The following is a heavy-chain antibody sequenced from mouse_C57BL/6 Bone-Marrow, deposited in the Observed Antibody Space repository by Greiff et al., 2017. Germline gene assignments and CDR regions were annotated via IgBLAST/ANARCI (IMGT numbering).Heavy chain of an antibody. CDR1: GFTFSDYY. D-gene: IGHD2-4*01. CDR3: AMIYYDYGYAMDY. CDR2: INYDGSST. J-gene: IGHJ4*01. Sequence: EVKLMESEGGLVQPGSSMKLSCTASGFTFSDYYMAWVRQVPEKGLEWVANINYDGSSTYYLDSLKSRFIISRDNAKNILYLQMSSLKSEDTATYYCAMIYYDYGYAMDYWGQGTSVTVAS. V-gene: IGHV5-16*01.